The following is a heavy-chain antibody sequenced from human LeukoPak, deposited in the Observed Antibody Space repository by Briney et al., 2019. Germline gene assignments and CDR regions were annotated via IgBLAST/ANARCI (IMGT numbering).Heavy chain of an antibody. D-gene: IGHD3-9*01. CDR3: ARGAATYYDILTAVLTGRGAFDI. V-gene: IGHV6-1*01. CDR1: GDSVSSNSAA. CDR2: TYYRSKWYK. J-gene: IGHJ3*02. Sequence: SQTLSLTCAISGDSVSSNSAAWNWIRQSPSRGLEWLGRTYYRSKWYKDYAVSVKSRITINPDTSKNQFSLQLNSVTPEDTAVYYCARGAATYYDILTAVLTGRGAFDIWGQGTMVTVSS.